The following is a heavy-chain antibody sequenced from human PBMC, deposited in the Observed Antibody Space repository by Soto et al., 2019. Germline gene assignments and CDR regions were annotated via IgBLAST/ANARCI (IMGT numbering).Heavy chain of an antibody. CDR1: GFTFSSYE. CDR2: ISSSGSTI. Sequence: SLRLSCAASGFTFSSYEMNWVRQAPGKGLEWVSYISSSGSTIYYADSVKGRFTISRDNAKNSLYLQMNSLRAEDTAVYYCARDPHCSGGSCYYADSFQHWGQGTLVTVSS. J-gene: IGHJ1*01. V-gene: IGHV3-48*03. CDR3: ARDPHCSGGSCYYADSFQH. D-gene: IGHD2-15*01.